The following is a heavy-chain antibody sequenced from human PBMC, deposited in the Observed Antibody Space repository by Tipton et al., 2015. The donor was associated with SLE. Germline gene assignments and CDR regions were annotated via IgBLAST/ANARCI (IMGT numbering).Heavy chain of an antibody. CDR1: RFTFSTYG. CDR2: LSGSGGST. D-gene: IGHD6-13*01. V-gene: IGHV3-23*01. J-gene: IGHJ4*02. Sequence: GSLRLSCAASRFTFSTYGMRWVRQSPEKGLEWVSSLSGSGGSTYYADSVKGRFTISRDNSKNSLYLQMNSLRAEDTAVYYCARDRGVGYSSSYGYWGQGTLVTVSS. CDR3: ARDRGVGYSSSYGY.